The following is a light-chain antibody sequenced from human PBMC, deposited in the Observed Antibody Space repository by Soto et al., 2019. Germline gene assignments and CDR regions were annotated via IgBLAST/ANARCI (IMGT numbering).Light chain of an antibody. CDR2: GES. V-gene: IGKV3-20*01. Sequence: EIVLTQSPGTLSLSPGERATLSCRASQSVSSSYLAWYQQKPGXXPRLLIYGESRRVTVIPDRFSGSGSGTDFTLTISRLEPEDFAVYYCQRFRTFGQGTKVDNK. J-gene: IGKJ1*01. CDR1: QSVSSSY. CDR3: QRFRT.